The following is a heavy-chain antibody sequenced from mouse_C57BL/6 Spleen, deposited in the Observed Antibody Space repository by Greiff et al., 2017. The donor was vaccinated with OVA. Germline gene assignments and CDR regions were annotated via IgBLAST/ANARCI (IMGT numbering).Heavy chain of an antibody. CDR3: TREAYSGNARDY. V-gene: IGHV1-5*01. CDR2: IYPGNSDT. J-gene: IGHJ4*01. D-gene: IGHD2-10*01. CDR1: GYTFTSYW. Sequence: EVQLQQSGTVLARPGASVKMSCKTSGYTFTSYWMHWVKQRPGQGLEWIGAIYPGNSDTSYNQKFKGKAKLTAVTSASTAYMELSSLTNEDSAVYYGTREAYSGNARDYWGQGTSVTVSA.